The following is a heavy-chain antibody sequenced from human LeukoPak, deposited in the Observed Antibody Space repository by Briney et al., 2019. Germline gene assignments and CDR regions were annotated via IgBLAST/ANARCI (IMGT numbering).Heavy chain of an antibody. CDR1: GGSLSSSNW. CDR3: ARYCSGGSCYFDY. D-gene: IGHD2-15*01. J-gene: IGHJ4*02. V-gene: IGHV4-4*02. Sequence: PSEPLTLTCAVSGGSLSSSNWWSWVRQPPGKGLDWIGENHHNGSTNYNPSLKSRVTISVDKSKNQFSLKLSSVTAADTAVYYCARYCSGGSCYFDYWGQGTLVTVSS. CDR2: NHHNGST.